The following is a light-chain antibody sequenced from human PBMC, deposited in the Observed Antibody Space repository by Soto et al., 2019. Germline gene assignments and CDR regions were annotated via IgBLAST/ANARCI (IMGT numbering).Light chain of an antibody. CDR3: FSYASNPRYV. CDR1: SSDVGGYNY. J-gene: IGLJ1*01. CDR2: DVS. V-gene: IGLV2-11*01. Sequence: QSALTQPRSVSGSPGQSVTISCTGTSSDVGGYNYVTWYQQHPGKAPKVMIYDVSERPSGVPDRFSGSKSGNTASLTISGLQAEDEADYYWFSYASNPRYVLGTWTKLTVL.